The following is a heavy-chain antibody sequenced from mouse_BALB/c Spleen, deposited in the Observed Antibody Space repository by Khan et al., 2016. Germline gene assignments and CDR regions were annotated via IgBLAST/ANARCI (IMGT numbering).Heavy chain of an antibody. CDR1: GYTFSRYW. V-gene: IGHV1-9*01. CDR3: ARGAS. Sequence: QVQLKQSGAELMKPGASVKISCKASGYTFSRYWIEWIKERPGHGLEWIGEILPGTDSTNYNDKFKGKAAFTVESSSSTAYIQLNSLTSEDSAVYYCARGASWGQGTLVTVSA. CDR2: ILPGTDST. J-gene: IGHJ3*01.